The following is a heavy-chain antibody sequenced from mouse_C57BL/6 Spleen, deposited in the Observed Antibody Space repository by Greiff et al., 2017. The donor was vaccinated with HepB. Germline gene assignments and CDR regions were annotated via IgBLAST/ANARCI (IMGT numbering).Heavy chain of an antibody. D-gene: IGHD2-4*01. CDR2: ISSGGDYI. V-gene: IGHV5-9-1*02. J-gene: IGHJ1*03. CDR3: TRDPTYDYDGYFDV. CDR1: GFTFRSYA. Sequence: LVESGEGLVKPGGSLKLSCAASGFTFRSYAMSWVRQTPEKRLEWVAYISSGGDYIYYADTVKGRFTISRDNARNTLYLQMSSLKSEDTAMYYCTRDPTYDYDGYFDVWGTGTTVTVSS.